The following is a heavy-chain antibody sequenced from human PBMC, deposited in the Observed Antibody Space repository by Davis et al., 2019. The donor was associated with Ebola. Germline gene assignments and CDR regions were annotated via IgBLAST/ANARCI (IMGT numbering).Heavy chain of an antibody. CDR3: ARKTHCDY. CDR1: GFTFSSYA. Sequence: PGGSLRLSCAASGFTFSSYAMHWVRQAPGKGLEWVAVISYDGSNKYYADSVKGRFTISRDNSKNTLYLQMNSLRAEDTAVYYCARKTHCDYWGQGTLVTVSS. CDR2: ISYDGSNK. V-gene: IGHV3-30-3*01. J-gene: IGHJ4*02.